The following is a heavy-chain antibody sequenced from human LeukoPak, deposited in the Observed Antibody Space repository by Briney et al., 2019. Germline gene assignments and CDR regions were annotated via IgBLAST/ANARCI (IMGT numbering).Heavy chain of an antibody. CDR3: ARWNRVGVFDY. CDR2: ISAYNGNT. J-gene: IGHJ4*02. D-gene: IGHD1-26*01. V-gene: IGHV1-18*01. CDR1: GYTFTSYG. Sequence: ASVKVSCKASGYTFTSYGISWVRQAPGQGLEWMGWISAYNGNTNYAQKLQGRVTITRDTSASTAYMELSSLRSEDTAVYYCARWNRVGVFDYWGQGTLVTVSS.